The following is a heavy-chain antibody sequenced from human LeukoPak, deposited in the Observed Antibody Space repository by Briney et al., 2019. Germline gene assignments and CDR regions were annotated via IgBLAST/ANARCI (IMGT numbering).Heavy chain of an antibody. CDR2: ISYDGSNK. D-gene: IGHD2-15*01. J-gene: IGHJ6*03. V-gene: IGHV3-30*18. CDR1: GFAFSSYG. Sequence: PGGSLRLSCAASGFAFSSYGMHWVRQAPGKGLEWVAVISYDGSNKYYADSVKGRFTISRDNSKNTLYLQMNSLRAEDTAVYYCAKDAINCSGGSCYALRFYYYYMDVWGKGTTVTVSS. CDR3: AKDAINCSGGSCYALRFYYYYMDV.